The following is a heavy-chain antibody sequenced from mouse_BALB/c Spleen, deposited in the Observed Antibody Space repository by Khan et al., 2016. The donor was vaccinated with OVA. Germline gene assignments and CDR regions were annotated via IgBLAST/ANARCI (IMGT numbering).Heavy chain of an antibody. CDR2: ISTGGHYT. D-gene: IGHD2-2*01. V-gene: IGHV5-9-3*01. Sequence: EVELVESGGGLVKTGGSLKLSCSASGFTFSTYAMSWVRQTPEKRLECVATISTGGHYTFYPDSVKGRFPISRDTAKNTLYPQMSSQRAEDTAMYYCARSLVNYHALDYWGQGTSVTVSS. CDR3: ARSLVNYHALDY. J-gene: IGHJ4*01. CDR1: GFTFSTYA.